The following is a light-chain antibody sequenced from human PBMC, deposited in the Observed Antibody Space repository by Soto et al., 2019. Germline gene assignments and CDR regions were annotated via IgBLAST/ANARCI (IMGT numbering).Light chain of an antibody. J-gene: IGLJ1*01. CDR1: SSDVGSYNL. V-gene: IGLV2-23*03. CDR2: EGS. CDR3: CSYAGSSTFVYV. Sequence: QSALTQPASVSGSPGQSITISCTGTSSDVGSYNLVSWYQQHPGKAPKLMIYEGSKRPSGVPNRFSGSKSGDTASLTISGLQAEDEADYYCCSYAGSSTFVYVFGTGTKGTVL.